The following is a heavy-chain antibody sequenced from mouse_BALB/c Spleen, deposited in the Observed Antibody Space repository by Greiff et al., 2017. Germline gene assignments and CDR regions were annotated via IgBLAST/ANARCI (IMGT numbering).Heavy chain of an antibody. J-gene: IGHJ3*01. CDR2: INPSTGYT. CDR1: GYTFTSYW. Sequence: QVHVKQSGAELAKPGASVKMSCKASGYTFTSYWMHWVKQRPGQGLEWIGYINPSTGYTEYNQKFKDKATLTADKSSSTAYMQLSSLTSEDSAVYYCYSSGYVKAYWGQGTLVTVSA. D-gene: IGHD3-1*01. CDR3: YSSGYVKAY. V-gene: IGHV1-7*01.